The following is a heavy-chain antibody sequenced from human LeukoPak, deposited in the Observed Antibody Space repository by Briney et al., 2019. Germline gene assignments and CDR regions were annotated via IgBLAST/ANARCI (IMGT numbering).Heavy chain of an antibody. V-gene: IGHV5-51*01. CDR2: IYPGDSNP. J-gene: IGHJ4*02. CDR3: ARHDKWPQYFFDS. Sequence: GESLKISCKGSGYRFTTYWIAWVRQMPGKGLEWMGMIYPGDSNPRYGPSFQGQVTISADKSISTAYLQWSSLKASDTAIYYCARHDKWPQYFFDSWGQGTLVTVSS. D-gene: IGHD5-24*01. CDR1: GYRFTTYW.